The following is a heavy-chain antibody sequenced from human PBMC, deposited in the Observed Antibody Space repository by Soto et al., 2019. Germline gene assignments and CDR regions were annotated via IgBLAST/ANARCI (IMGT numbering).Heavy chain of an antibody. CDR1: GGSISSGGYY. CDR3: AREEAAAGDFDY. D-gene: IGHD6-13*01. CDR2: IYYSGST. J-gene: IGHJ4*02. V-gene: IGHV4-31*03. Sequence: PSETLSLTCTVSGGSISSGGYYWSWIRQHPGKGLEWIGYIYYSGSTYYNPSLKSRVTISVDTSKNQFSLKLSSVTAADTAVYYCAREEAAAGDFDYWGQGTLVTVSS.